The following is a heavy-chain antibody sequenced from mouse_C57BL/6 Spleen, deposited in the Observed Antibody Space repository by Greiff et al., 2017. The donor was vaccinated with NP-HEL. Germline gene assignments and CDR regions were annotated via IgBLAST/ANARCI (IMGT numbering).Heavy chain of an antibody. CDR3: ARERTGRFDY. CDR1: GYAFSSSW. J-gene: IGHJ2*01. V-gene: IGHV1-82*01. D-gene: IGHD4-1*01. Sequence: QVQLQQSGPELVKPGASVKISCKASGYAFSSSWMNWVKQRPGKGLEWIGRIYPGDGDTNYNGKFKGKATLTADKSSSTAYMQLSSLTSEDSAVYFCARERTGRFDYWGQGTTLTVSS. CDR2: IYPGDGDT.